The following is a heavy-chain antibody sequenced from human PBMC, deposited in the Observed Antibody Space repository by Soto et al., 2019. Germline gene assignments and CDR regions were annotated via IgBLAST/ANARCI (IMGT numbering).Heavy chain of an antibody. Sequence: GGSLRLSCAASGFTFSSYAMSWVRQAPGKGLEWVSAISGSGGSTYYADSVKGRFTISRDNSKNTLNLQMNSLGAEDTAVYYCAKDHNHEGYSSGREYYYYYMDVWGKGTTVTVSS. CDR1: GFTFSSYA. CDR3: AKDHNHEGYSSGREYYYYYMDV. V-gene: IGHV3-23*01. CDR2: ISGSGGST. J-gene: IGHJ6*03. D-gene: IGHD6-19*01.